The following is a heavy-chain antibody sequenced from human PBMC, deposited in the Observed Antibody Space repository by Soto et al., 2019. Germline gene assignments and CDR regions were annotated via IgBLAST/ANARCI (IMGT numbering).Heavy chain of an antibody. CDR2: IYYSGST. CDR1: GGSISGYY. CDR3: ARARYASSGYYYFDY. V-gene: IGHV4-59*01. J-gene: IGHJ4*02. D-gene: IGHD3-22*01. Sequence: SETLSLTCTVSGGSISGYYWSWIRQPPGKGLEWIGYIYYSGSTIYNPSLKSRVTISVDTSKHQFSLKLSSVTAADTAVYYCARARYASSGYYYFDYWGQGTRVTVSS.